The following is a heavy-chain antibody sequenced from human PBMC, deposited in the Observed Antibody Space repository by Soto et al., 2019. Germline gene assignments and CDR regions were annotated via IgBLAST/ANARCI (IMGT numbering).Heavy chain of an antibody. CDR1: GGSXNXXX. V-gene: IGHV4-59*01. CDR2: IYYSGRP. J-gene: IGHJ4*02. D-gene: IGHD2-15*01. CDR3: ARAGAATLSDY. Sequence: QVQLQESGPGLVKPSETLSLTCSVSGGSXNXXXXXXXRQPPGKGLAWIGYIYYSGRPNYNPSLKSRVTISVDXSKHQFSLNLSSVTAXDTAVYYCARAGAATLSDYWGQGTLVTVSS.